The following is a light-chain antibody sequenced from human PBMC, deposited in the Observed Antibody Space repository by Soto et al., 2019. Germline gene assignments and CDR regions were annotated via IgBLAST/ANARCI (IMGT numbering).Light chain of an antibody. CDR2: EVT. J-gene: IGLJ1*01. V-gene: IGLV2-14*01. Sequence: QSALTQPDSVSGSPGQSITISCTGTSSDVGRYNYVSWYQQYPGRAPKLIIYEVTYRPSGVSDRFSGSKSGNVASLTISGLQAADEADYYCGSYTSTYVRIFGTGTKVTVL. CDR3: GSYTSTYVRI. CDR1: SSDVGRYNY.